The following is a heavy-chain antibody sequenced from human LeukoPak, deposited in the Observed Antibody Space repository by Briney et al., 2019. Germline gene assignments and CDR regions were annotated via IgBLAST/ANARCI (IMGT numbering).Heavy chain of an antibody. CDR1: GYTFTGYY. J-gene: IGHJ3*02. Sequence: ASVKVSCKASGYTFTGYYMHWVRQAPGQGLEWMGWINPNSGGTNYAQKFQGRVTMTRDTSISTAYMELSRLRSDDTAVYYCARDRGGWGLWFGDWAFDIWGQGTMVTVSS. V-gene: IGHV1-2*02. CDR3: ARDRGGWGLWFGDWAFDI. D-gene: IGHD3-10*01. CDR2: INPNSGGT.